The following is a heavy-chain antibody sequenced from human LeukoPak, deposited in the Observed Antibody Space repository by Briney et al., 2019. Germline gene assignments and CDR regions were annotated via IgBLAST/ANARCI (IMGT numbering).Heavy chain of an antibody. CDR1: GFTFSSYT. V-gene: IGHV3-23*01. D-gene: IGHD3/OR15-3a*01. Sequence: GGSLRLSCAASGFTFSSYTMSWVRQAPGKGLEWVSSISGSGVSTHYADYVKGRFTLSRDNSKNTLYLQINSLRAEDTAVYYCAKQWRGTGDAFDIWGQGTMVTVSS. CDR2: ISGSGVST. J-gene: IGHJ3*02. CDR3: AKQWRGTGDAFDI.